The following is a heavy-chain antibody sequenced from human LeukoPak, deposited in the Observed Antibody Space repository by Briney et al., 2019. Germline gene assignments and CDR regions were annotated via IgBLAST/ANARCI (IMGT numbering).Heavy chain of an antibody. Sequence: SQTLSLTCAISGDSVSSNSAAWNWIRQSPSRGLEWLGRTYYRSKWYNDYAVSVKSRITINPDTSKNQFSLQLNSVTPEDTAVYYCARSPRTYYYYYYYYMDVWGKGTTVTISS. J-gene: IGHJ6*03. D-gene: IGHD3-22*01. CDR2: TYYRSKWYN. CDR3: ARSPRTYYYYYYYYMDV. V-gene: IGHV6-1*01. CDR1: GDSVSSNSAA.